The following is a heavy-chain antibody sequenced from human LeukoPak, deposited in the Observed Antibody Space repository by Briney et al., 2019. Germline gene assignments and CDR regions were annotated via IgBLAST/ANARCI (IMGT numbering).Heavy chain of an antibody. CDR2: INPSGGST. V-gene: IGHV1-46*01. D-gene: IGHD6-25*01. Sequence: ASVKVSCKASGYTFTSYYMHGVRQAPGQGLEWMGIINPSGGSTSYAQKFQGRVTMTRDTSTSTVYMELSSLRSEDTAVYYCARDWSSGDNPYNWFDPWGQGTLVTVSS. CDR3: ARDWSSGDNPYNWFDP. J-gene: IGHJ5*02. CDR1: GYTFTSYY.